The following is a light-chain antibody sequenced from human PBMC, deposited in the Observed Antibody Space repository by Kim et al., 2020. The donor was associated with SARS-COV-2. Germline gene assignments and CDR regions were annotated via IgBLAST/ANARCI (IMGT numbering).Light chain of an antibody. Sequence: DIQLTQSPSFLSASVGDRVTITCRASQGISSSLAWYQQKPGKAPKVLIYAASTLQSGVPSRFSGSGFGTEFTLTINSLQPEDFATYYCQEHNSYPLTFGGGTKVDIK. J-gene: IGKJ4*01. CDR2: AAS. CDR1: QGISSS. CDR3: QEHNSYPLT. V-gene: IGKV1-9*01.